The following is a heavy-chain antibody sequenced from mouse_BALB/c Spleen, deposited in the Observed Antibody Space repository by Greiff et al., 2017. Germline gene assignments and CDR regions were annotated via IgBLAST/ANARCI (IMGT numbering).Heavy chain of an antibody. D-gene: IGHD1-1*01. CDR2: IDPANGNT. J-gene: IGHJ4*01. CDR3: ARYGGSSPYAMGY. CDR1: GFNIKDTY. Sequence: VQLQQSGAELVKPGASVKLSCTASGFNIKDTYMHWVKQRPEQGLEWIGRIDPANGNTKYDPKFQGKATITADTSSNTAYLQLSSLTSEDTAVYYCARYGGSSPYAMGYWGQGTSVTVSS. V-gene: IGHV14-3*02.